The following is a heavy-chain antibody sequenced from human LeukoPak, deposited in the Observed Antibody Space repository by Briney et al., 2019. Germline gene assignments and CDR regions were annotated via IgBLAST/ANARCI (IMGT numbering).Heavy chain of an antibody. J-gene: IGHJ4*02. Sequence: ASVKVSCKASGGTFSSYAISWVRQAPGQGLEWMGGIIPIFGTANYAQKFQGRVTITTDESTSTAYMELSSLRSEDTAVYYCARFKAARYYFDYWGQGTLVTVSS. CDR1: GGTFSSYA. CDR3: ARFKAARYYFDY. D-gene: IGHD6-6*01. V-gene: IGHV1-69*05. CDR2: IIPIFGTA.